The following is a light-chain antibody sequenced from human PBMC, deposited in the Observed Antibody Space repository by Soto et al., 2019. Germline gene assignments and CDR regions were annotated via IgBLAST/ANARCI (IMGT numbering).Light chain of an antibody. CDR2: KAS. CDR1: QSISSW. CDR3: QQYNSYST. V-gene: IGKV1-5*03. J-gene: IGKJ1*01. Sequence: DIQMTQSPSTLSASVGDRVTITCRASQSISSWLAWYQQKPGKAPKLLIYKASSFESGVPSRFSGSGSGTEFTLTISSLQPDDFATYYCQQYNSYSTFGQGTKVELK.